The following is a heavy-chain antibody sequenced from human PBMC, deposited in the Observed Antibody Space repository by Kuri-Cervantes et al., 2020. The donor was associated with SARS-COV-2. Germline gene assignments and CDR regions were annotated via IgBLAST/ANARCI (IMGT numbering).Heavy chain of an antibody. V-gene: IGHV1-24*01. CDR2: FDPEDGET. D-gene: IGHD3-16*01. J-gene: IGHJ5*02. Sequence: ASVKVSCKVSGYTLTELSMHWVRQAPGKGLEWLGGFDPEDGETIYAQKFQGRVTMTEDTSTDTAYMELSSLRSEDTAVYYCATGPPTSLGGNWFDPWGQGTLVTVSS. CDR1: GYTLTELS. CDR3: ATGPPTSLGGNWFDP.